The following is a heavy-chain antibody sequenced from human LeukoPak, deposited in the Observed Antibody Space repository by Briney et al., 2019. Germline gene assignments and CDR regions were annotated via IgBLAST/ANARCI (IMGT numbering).Heavy chain of an antibody. J-gene: IGHJ4*02. CDR2: IYPDDSDT. V-gene: IGHV5-51*01. CDR3: ARHGTYYYNSSPDY. Sequence: GEPLKISCKASGYTFSDYWIGWVRHMPGKGLEWMTIIYPDDSDTRYSPSFQGQVTISADKSISTAYLQWNSLKASDTAMYYCARHGTYYYNSSPDYWGQGTLVTVSS. D-gene: IGHD3-22*01. CDR1: GYTFSDYW.